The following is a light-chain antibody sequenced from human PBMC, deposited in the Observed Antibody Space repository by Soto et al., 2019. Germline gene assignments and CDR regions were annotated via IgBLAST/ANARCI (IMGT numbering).Light chain of an antibody. Sequence: QSALTQPASVSGSPGQSITISCTGTSSDVGSYNLVSWYQQYPGKAPKLMIYEGSKRPSGVSNRFSGSKSGNTASLTISGLQAEDEADYYCCSYAGSSTFPGFGGGTKLTVL. CDR1: SSDVGSYNL. V-gene: IGLV2-23*03. CDR3: CSYAGSSTFPG. J-gene: IGLJ2*01. CDR2: EGS.